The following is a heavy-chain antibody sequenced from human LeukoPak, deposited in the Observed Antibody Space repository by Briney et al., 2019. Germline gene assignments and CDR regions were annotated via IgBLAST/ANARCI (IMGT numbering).Heavy chain of an antibody. CDR2: IYYRGST. CDR1: GGSISSYY. CDR3: ARGGSYYDY. Sequence: SETLSLTCTVSGGSISSYYWSWIRQPPGKGLEWIGYIYYRGSTNYNPSLKSRVTISVDTSKNQFSLKLSSVTAADTAVYYCARGGSYYDYWGQGTLVTVSS. J-gene: IGHJ4*02. D-gene: IGHD1-26*01. V-gene: IGHV4-59*08.